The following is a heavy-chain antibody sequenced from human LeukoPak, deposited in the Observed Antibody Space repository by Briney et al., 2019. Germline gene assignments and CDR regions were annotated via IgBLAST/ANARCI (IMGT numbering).Heavy chain of an antibody. V-gene: IGHV1-8*01. CDR3: ARGRREMATITGWFDP. J-gene: IGHJ5*02. Sequence: ASVTVSCKASGYTFTSYDINWVRQATGQGLEWMGWMNPNSGNTGYAQKFQGRVTMTRNTSISTAYMELSSLRSEDTAVYYCARGRREMATITGWFDPWGQGTLVTVSS. CDR1: GYTFTSYD. CDR2: MNPNSGNT. D-gene: IGHD5-12*01.